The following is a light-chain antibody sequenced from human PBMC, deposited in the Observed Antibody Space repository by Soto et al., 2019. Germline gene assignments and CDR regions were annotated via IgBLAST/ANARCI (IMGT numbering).Light chain of an antibody. CDR3: QQYGSSMIT. CDR1: QSVSSSY. Sequence: ILLTHSPGTLSLSPGERATLSCRASQSVSSSYLAWYQQKPGQAPRLLIYGASSRATGIPDRFSGSGSGTDFTLTISRLEPEDFAVYYCQQYGSSMITSGQGTRLEIK. CDR2: GAS. V-gene: IGKV3-20*01. J-gene: IGKJ5*01.